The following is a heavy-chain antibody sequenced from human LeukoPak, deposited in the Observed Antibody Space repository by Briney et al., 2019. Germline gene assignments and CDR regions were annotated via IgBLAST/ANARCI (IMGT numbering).Heavy chain of an antibody. J-gene: IGHJ4*02. CDR1: GDSISSYY. D-gene: IGHD6-13*01. V-gene: IGHV4-59*01. Sequence: SETLSLTCTVSGDSISSYYWSWIRQPPGKGLEWIGYIYHSGSTNYNPSLKSRVTISADTSKDQFSLKLASVTAADTAVYYCATGYSSTLYYFDYWGQGPRDTVSS. CDR3: ATGYSSTLYYFDY. CDR2: IYHSGST.